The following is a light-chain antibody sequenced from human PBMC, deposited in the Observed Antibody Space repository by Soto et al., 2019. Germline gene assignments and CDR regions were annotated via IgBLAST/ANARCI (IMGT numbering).Light chain of an antibody. J-gene: IGLJ3*02. CDR3: VLYMGSGIWV. CDR2: SPN. CDR1: SGSVSTSYY. Sequence: QTVVTQEPSFSVSPGRTVTLTCGLSSGSVSTSYYPSWYQQTPGQAPRTLIYSPNTRSSGVPDRFSGSILGNKAALTITGAQADDEADYYCVLYMGSGIWVFGGGTQLTVL. V-gene: IGLV8-61*01.